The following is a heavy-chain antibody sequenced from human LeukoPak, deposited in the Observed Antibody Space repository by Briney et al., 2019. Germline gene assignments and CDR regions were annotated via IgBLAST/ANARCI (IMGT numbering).Heavy chain of an antibody. CDR3: ARGPHGRIYDILTGFDY. J-gene: IGHJ4*02. CDR2: INPNSGGT. D-gene: IGHD3-9*01. Sequence: ASVKVSCKASGYTFTGYYMHWGRQAPGQGLEWMGWINPNSGGTNYAQKFQGRVTMTRDTSISTAYMELSRLRSADTAVYYCARGPHGRIYDILTGFDYWGQGTLVTVSS. V-gene: IGHV1-2*02. CDR1: GYTFTGYY.